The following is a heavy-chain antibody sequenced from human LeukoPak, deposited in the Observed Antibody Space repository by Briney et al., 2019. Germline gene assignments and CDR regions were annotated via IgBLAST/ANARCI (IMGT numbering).Heavy chain of an antibody. J-gene: IGHJ5*02. V-gene: IGHV1-2*02. CDR2: INPNNGGT. D-gene: IGHD6-13*01. Sequence: ASVKVSCKASGYTFTGYYMHWVRQAPGQGLEWMGWINPNNGGTNYAQKFQGRVTMTRDTSISTVYMELSRLRSDDTAVYYCARDVGITVADSFDPWGQGTLVTVSS. CDR3: ARDVGITVADSFDP. CDR1: GYTFTGYY.